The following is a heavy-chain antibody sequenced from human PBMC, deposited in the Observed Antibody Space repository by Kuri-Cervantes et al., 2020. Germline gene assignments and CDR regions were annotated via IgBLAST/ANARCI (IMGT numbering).Heavy chain of an antibody. CDR2: MNPNSGNT. CDR1: GYTFTSYD. J-gene: IGHJ4*02. V-gene: IGHV1-8*01. D-gene: IGHD2/OR15-2a*01. Sequence: ASVKVSCKASGYTFTSYDINWARQATGQGLEWMGWMNPNSGNTGYAQKFQGRVTMTEDTSTDTAYMELSSLRSEDTAVYYCATDVRTKGAFDYWGQGTLVTVSS. CDR3: ATDVRTKGAFDY.